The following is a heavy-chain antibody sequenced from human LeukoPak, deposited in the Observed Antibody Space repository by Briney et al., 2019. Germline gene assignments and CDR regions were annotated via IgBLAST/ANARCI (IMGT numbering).Heavy chain of an antibody. CDR3: AREVLATVTTFWFDL. CDR2: INHSGNT. D-gene: IGHD4-17*01. J-gene: IGHJ4*02. CDR1: GGSFSGYY. Sequence: SETLSLTCTVYGGSFSGYYWSWIRQPPGKGLEWIGEINHSGNTNYNPSLKSRVTISVDTSNNQFSLKLSSVTAADAAVYYCAREVLATVTTFWFDLWGQGTLVTVSS. V-gene: IGHV4-34*01.